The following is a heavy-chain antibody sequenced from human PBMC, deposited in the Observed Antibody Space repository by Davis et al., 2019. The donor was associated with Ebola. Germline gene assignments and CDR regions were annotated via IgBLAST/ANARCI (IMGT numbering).Heavy chain of an antibody. CDR2: ISSDSDYI. D-gene: IGHD3-22*01. J-gene: IGHJ3*02. V-gene: IGHV3-21*01. CDR3: ARGGYYDSSGYSHAAFDI. Sequence: GGSLRLSCAASGFTFSTYSMSWVRQAPGKGLEWVSSISSDSDYIYYADSAKGRFTISRDNAKNSLYLQMNSLRAEDTAVYYCARGGYYDSSGYSHAAFDIWGQGTVVTVSS. CDR1: GFTFSTYS.